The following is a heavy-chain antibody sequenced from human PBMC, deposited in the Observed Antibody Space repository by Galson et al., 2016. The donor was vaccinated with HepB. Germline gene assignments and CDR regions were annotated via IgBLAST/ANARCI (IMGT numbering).Heavy chain of an antibody. D-gene: IGHD5-12*01. J-gene: IGHJ4*02. CDR2: IGGKATSYAT. V-gene: IGHV3-73*01. Sequence: LRLSCAASGFTFSGSAIHWVRQASGEGLEWIGRIGGKATSYATAYGPSVNGRFTISRDDSKNMAYLQMNSLITEDTALYYCTKGYDGPKGVGGSNWGQGSLVTVSS. CDR3: TKGYDGPKGVGGSN. CDR1: GFTFSGSA.